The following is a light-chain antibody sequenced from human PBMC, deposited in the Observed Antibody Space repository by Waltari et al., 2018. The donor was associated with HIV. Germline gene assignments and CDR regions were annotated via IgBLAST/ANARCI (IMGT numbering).Light chain of an antibody. CDR1: QSVSDY. J-gene: IGKJ4*01. V-gene: IGKV3-11*01. CDR3: QQRTNGPPRLA. Sequence: ENVLTQSPATLSLSPGERATLSCRTSQSVSDYLAWYQQKPGQAPRLLIYDASKRATGIPARFSGSGSGTDFTLTISSLEPEDCAVYYRQQRTNGPPRLAFGGGTKVEI. CDR2: DAS.